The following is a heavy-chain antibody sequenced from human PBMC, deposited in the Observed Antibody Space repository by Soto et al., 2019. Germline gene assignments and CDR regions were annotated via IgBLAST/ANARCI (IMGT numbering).Heavy chain of an antibody. V-gene: IGHV3-9*01. D-gene: IGHD3-10*01. CDR2: ISWNSGSI. Sequence: EVQLVESGGGLVQPGRSLRLSCAASGFTFDDYAMHWVRQAPGKGLEWVSGISWNSGSIGYADFVKGRFTISRDNAKNSLYLQMNSLRAEDTALYYCAKDITRYYYGSGSYYNPFDPWGQGTLVTVSS. CDR1: GFTFDDYA. CDR3: AKDITRYYYGSGSYYNPFDP. J-gene: IGHJ5*02.